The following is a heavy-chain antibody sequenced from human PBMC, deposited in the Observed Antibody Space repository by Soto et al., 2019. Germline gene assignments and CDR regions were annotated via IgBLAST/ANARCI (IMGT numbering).Heavy chain of an antibody. CDR1: GFTFSSYA. J-gene: IGHJ6*02. Sequence: VQLLESGGGLVQPGGSLRLSCAASGFTFSSYAMSWVRQAPGKGLEWIGYIYYSGSTNYNPSLKSRVTISVDTSKNQFSLKLSSVTAADTAVYYCARSLPISSYRGYGMDVWGQGTTVTVSS. CDR2: IYYSGST. CDR3: ARSLPISSYRGYGMDV. D-gene: IGHD6-13*01. V-gene: IGHV4-59*01.